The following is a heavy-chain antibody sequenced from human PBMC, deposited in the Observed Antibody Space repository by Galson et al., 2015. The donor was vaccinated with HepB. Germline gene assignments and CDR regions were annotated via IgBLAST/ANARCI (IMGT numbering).Heavy chain of an antibody. CDR3: ANRGRGHLPSHPLYYYYAMDV. J-gene: IGHJ6*02. CDR2: TSYDGRNN. V-gene: IGHV3-30*04. CDR1: GFTLSSYI. D-gene: IGHD1-26*01. Sequence: SLRLSCAASGFTLSSYIMHWVRQAPGKGLEWVAVTSYDGRNNWYADSVKGRFTISRDNSNNTLFLQMNSLRTEDTAVYYCANRGRGHLPSHPLYYYYAMDVWGQGTTVTVSS.